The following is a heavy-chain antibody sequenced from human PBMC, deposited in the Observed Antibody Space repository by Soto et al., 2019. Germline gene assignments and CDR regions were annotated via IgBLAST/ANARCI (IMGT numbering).Heavy chain of an antibody. CDR1: GFTFSSYS. CDR3: TRTAYMDV. J-gene: IGHJ6*03. CDR2: ISGGGTTI. D-gene: IGHD2-2*01. Sequence: EVQLVESGGGLVQPGGSLRLSCAASGFTFSSYSMNWVRQAPGKGLEWVSYISGGGTTIYYADSLKGRFTISRDNAKNSLYLQMDSLRAEDTAVYYTTRTAYMDVWGAGTTVTVSS. V-gene: IGHV3-48*01.